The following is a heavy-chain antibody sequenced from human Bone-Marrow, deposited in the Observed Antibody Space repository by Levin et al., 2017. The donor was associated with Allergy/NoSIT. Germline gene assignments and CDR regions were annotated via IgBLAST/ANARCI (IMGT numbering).Heavy chain of an antibody. Sequence: SVKVSCKTSRGTFTSYPITWVRQAPGQGLEWVGRIIPILDRVNYAQKFQGRVTITADKSTGTAYMELSSLTSEDTAVYFCARVSDSSGYSYDYWGQGTLVTVSS. CDR3: ARVSDSSGYSYDY. J-gene: IGHJ4*02. D-gene: IGHD3-22*01. CDR2: IIPILDRV. CDR1: RGTFTSYP. V-gene: IGHV1-69*04.